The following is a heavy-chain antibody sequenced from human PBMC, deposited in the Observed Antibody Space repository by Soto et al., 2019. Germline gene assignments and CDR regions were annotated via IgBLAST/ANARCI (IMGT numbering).Heavy chain of an antibody. CDR1: CGPFSAGGYY. D-gene: IGHD4-17*01. CDR3: ARGDSTVSSVFDY. CDR2: ILQNGDT. V-gene: IGHV4-31*03. Sequence: SETLSLTCTVSCGPFSAGGYYWSWIRQAPGKGLEWIGYILQNGDTSYNPPLKSRVTISTDTSKRQFSLKLTSVTAADTAVYYCARGDSTVSSVFDYWGQGLLVTVSS. J-gene: IGHJ4*02.